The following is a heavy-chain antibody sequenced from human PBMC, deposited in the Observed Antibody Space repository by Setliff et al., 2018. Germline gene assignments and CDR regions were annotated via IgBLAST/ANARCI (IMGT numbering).Heavy chain of an antibody. Sequence: SETLSLTCSVSNGSLNRNGYYWAWVRQPPGKGLEWIASVYHRGTTYYNPSLKSRVTTSVDTSKNQFSLKLISVTAADTAVYYCAKDKYSFGSGIYWNSFDLWGQGTMVTVSS. CDR3: AKDKYSFGSGIYWNSFDL. CDR1: NGSLNRNGYY. V-gene: IGHV4-39*02. D-gene: IGHD3-10*01. J-gene: IGHJ3*01. CDR2: VYHRGTT.